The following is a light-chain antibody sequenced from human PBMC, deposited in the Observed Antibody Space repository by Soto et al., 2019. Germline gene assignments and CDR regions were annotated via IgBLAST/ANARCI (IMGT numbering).Light chain of an antibody. CDR3: SSYTSSSTLNYV. CDR1: SSDVGGYNY. J-gene: IGLJ1*01. Sequence: QSVLTQPASVSGSPGQSITISCTGTSSDVGGYNYVSWYQQHPGKAPKLMIYDVSNRPSGVSNRFSGSKSGNTASLTISGLRVEAEADYYCSSYTSSSTLNYVFGTGTKVTVL. CDR2: DVS. V-gene: IGLV2-14*01.